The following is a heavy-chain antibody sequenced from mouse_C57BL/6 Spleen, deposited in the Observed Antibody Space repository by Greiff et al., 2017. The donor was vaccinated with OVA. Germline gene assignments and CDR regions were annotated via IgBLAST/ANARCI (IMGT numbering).Heavy chain of an antibody. V-gene: IGHV1-55*01. J-gene: IGHJ3*01. CDR1: GYTFTSYW. CDR2: IYPGSGST. CDR3: ARGHYYGSSWAY. D-gene: IGHD1-1*01. Sequence: QVQLQQPGAELVKPGASVKMSCKASGYTFTSYWITWVKQRPGQGLEWIGDIYPGSGSTNYNEKFKRKATLTVDTSYSTAYMQLSSLTSEDSSVYYCARGHYYGSSWAYWGQGTLVTVSA.